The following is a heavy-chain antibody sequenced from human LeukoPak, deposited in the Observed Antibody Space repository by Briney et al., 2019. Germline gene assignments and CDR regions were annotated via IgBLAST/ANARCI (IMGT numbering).Heavy chain of an antibody. D-gene: IGHD3-22*01. J-gene: IGHJ4*02. CDR3: AGGPPEDTSSGY. CDR1: GYSFTSYD. Sequence: GASVKVSCKASGYSFTSYDINWVRQAPGQGLEWMGWMRPKKSDTGYARKFQDRVTLIWNISTDTAYMELNSLTAEDTAVYFCAGGPPEDTSSGYWGQGTLVTVSS. CDR2: MRPKKSDT. V-gene: IGHV1-8*01.